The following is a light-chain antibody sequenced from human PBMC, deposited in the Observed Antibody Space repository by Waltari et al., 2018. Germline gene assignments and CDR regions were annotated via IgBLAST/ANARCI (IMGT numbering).Light chain of an antibody. J-gene: IGLJ1*01. V-gene: IGLV3-1*01. CDR2: QDS. Sequence: SYELTQPPSVSVSPGQTASITCSGDKLGDKYACWYQQKPGQSPVLVIYQDSKRPSGIPGRFSGSNSGNTATLTISGTQAMDEADYYCQAWDSSTKVFATGTKVTVL. CDR1: KLGDKY. CDR3: QAWDSSTKV.